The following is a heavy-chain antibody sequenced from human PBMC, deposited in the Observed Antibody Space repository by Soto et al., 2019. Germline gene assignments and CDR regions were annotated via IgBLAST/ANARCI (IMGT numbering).Heavy chain of an antibody. J-gene: IGHJ3*02. D-gene: IGHD3-9*01. CDR2: IDHSGST. CDR3: AAANYAILIGHLALDI. CDR1: GASISNFY. Sequence: SETLSLTCTVSGASISNFYWSWIRQPPGKGLEWLGYIDHSGSTTYNPSLKSRVTISIDTSKTQFSLNLTSVTAADTAVYFCAAANYAILIGHLALDIWGHGTRFTAS. V-gene: IGHV4-59*01.